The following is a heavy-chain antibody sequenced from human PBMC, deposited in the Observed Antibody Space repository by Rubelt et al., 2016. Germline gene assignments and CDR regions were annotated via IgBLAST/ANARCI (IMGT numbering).Heavy chain of an antibody. CDR3: ARDLPPFRRYNWNFPLDY. CDR2: ISAYNGNT. V-gene: IGHV1-18*01. Sequence: QVQLVQSGAEVKKPGASVKVSCKASGYTFTSYGISWVRQAPGQGIEWMGWISAYNGNTNYARKLQGRVTMTPGTSTSTAYMGLRGLRSDDTAVYYCARDLPPFRRYNWNFPLDYWGQGTLVTVSS. D-gene: IGHD1-7*01. J-gene: IGHJ4*02. CDR1: GYTFTSYG.